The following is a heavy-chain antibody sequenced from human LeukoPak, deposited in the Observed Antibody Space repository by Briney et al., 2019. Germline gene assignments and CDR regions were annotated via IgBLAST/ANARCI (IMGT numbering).Heavy chain of an antibody. J-gene: IGHJ5*02. CDR3: AREMLAAVAAQS. V-gene: IGHV3-7*01. D-gene: IGHD6-19*01. CDR2: INQDGSEK. CDR1: GFTFNNYW. Sequence: GGSLRLSCAASGFTFNNYWMSWVRQAPGKGLEWVANINQDGSEKYYVDSVKGRFTISRDNAKNSLYLQMNSLRAEDTAVYYCAREMLAAVAAQSWGQGTLVTVSS.